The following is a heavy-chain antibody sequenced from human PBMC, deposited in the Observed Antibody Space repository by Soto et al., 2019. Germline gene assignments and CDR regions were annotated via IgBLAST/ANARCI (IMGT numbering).Heavy chain of an antibody. D-gene: IGHD1-26*01. CDR2: SSSTGNT. CDR1: AGPITSYH. CDR3: PRDLHAGFIHYFDP. Sequence: SETLSLTCIVSAGPITSYHWSWIPQFPGKGLEWIAYSSSTGNTNYNPSPKSRVTTSRDTSRSQLSLRLTSITPSTTARFYCPRDLHAGFIHYFDPLCQGTLVTVSS. V-gene: IGHV4-59*01. J-gene: IGHJ5*02.